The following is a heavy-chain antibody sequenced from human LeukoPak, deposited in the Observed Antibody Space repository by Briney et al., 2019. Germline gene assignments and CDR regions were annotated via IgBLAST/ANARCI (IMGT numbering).Heavy chain of an antibody. Sequence: GGSLRLSCAASGFTFSRYGMHWVRQAPGKGLEWVAVIWYDGSDKRYADSVKGRFTISRDNSKNTLYLQMNSLRAEDTAVYYCARHGSSSSWYGEGFDYWGQGSLVTVSS. J-gene: IGHJ4*02. V-gene: IGHV3-33*01. CDR3: ARHGSSSSWYGEGFDY. D-gene: IGHD6-13*01. CDR2: IWYDGSDK. CDR1: GFTFSRYG.